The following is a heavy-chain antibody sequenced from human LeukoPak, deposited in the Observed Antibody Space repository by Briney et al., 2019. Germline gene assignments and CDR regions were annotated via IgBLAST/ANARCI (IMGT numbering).Heavy chain of an antibody. Sequence: SQTLSLTCTVSGGSISSGSYYWSWIRQPAGKGLEWIGRIYTSGSTNYNPSLKSRVTISVDTSKNQFSLKLSSVTAADTAVYYCARGDCSSTSCFHLDYWGQGTLVTASS. V-gene: IGHV4-61*02. J-gene: IGHJ4*02. CDR1: GGSISSGSYY. CDR3: ARGDCSSTSCFHLDY. D-gene: IGHD2-2*01. CDR2: IYTSGST.